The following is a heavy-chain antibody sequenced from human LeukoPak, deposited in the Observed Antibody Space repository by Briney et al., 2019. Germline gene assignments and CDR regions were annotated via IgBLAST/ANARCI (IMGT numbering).Heavy chain of an antibody. J-gene: IGHJ2*01. CDR3: SSSWYFDL. V-gene: IGHV3-23*01. Sequence: PGGSLRLSCAVSGFSFSSNAMNWVRQAPGKGLEWVSSISGSGGSTYYTDSVKGRFTISRDNSKSTLFLQMNSLRAEDTAVYYCSSSWYFDLWGRGTLVTVSS. CDR1: GFSFSSNA. CDR2: ISGSGGST.